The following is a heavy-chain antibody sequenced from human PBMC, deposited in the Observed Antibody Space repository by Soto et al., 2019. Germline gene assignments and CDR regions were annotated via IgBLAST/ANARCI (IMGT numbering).Heavy chain of an antibody. CDR1: GGTFSSYA. CDR2: IIPIFGTA. CDR3: ARGLELDDAFDI. D-gene: IGHD1-7*01. Sequence: RASVKVSCKASGGTFSSYAISWVRQAPGQGLEWMGGIIPIFGTANYAQKFQGRVTITADESTSTAYMELSSLRSEDTAVYYCARGLELDDAFDIWGQGTMVTVSS. J-gene: IGHJ3*02. V-gene: IGHV1-69*13.